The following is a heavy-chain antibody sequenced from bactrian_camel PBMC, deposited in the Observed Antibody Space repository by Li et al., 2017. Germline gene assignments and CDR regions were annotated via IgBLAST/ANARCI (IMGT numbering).Heavy chain of an antibody. V-gene: IGHV3S53*01. Sequence: VESGGGSVQTGGSLRLSCVATGNRYNNKSMGWFRQAPGKEREGVASITRIHGGTAYADSVKGRFIISRDNTKNTWYLQMNILKPEDTAMYYCAAVVGCSTAPWLRDPGQRQGPIYWGQGTQVTDS. D-gene: IGHD7*01. CDR2: ITRIHGGT. CDR1: GNRYNNKS. CDR3: AAVVGCSTAPWLRDPGQRQGPIY. J-gene: IGHJ4*01.